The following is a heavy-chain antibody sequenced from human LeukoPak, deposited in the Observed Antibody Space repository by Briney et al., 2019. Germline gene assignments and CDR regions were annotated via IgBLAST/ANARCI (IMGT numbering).Heavy chain of an antibody. Sequence: GGSLRLSCEASGFTFSTYAMSWVRQAPGKGLEWVSSFSGSGGGTYYADSVKGRFTISRDNSKNTLYLQMNSLRAEDTAIYYCARSGLNRFDYWGQGTLVTVSS. CDR1: GFTFSTYA. CDR3: ARSGLNRFDY. J-gene: IGHJ4*02. CDR2: FSGSGGGT. D-gene: IGHD2-15*01. V-gene: IGHV3-23*01.